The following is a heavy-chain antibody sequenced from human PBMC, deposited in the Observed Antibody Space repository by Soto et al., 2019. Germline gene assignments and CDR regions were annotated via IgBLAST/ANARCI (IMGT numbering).Heavy chain of an antibody. CDR1: GFTFSSYA. V-gene: IGHV3-64*01. J-gene: IGHJ4*02. CDR3: SRGPGYYFEY. CDR2: ISSNGGST. Sequence: EVQLVEYGGGLVQPGGSLRLYCAASGFTFSSYAMHWVRQAPGKGLEYVSAISSNGGSTYYANSVKGRFTISRDNSKNTLYLQMCRLRAEDMAVYDFSRGPGYYFEYGGQGTLVTVSS.